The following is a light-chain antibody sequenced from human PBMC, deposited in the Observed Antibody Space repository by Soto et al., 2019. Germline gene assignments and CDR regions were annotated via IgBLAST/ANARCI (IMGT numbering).Light chain of an antibody. V-gene: IGKV3-15*01. CDR1: QSVSSN. Sequence: ELVMTQSPVTLSMSPGERATLSCRASQSVSSNLAWYHQKPGQAPRLLIYGASTRATGIPARFSGSGSGTEFTLTISSLQSEDFAVYYCQQYKNWPPITFGQGTRLEIK. CDR3: QQYKNWPPIT. J-gene: IGKJ5*01. CDR2: GAS.